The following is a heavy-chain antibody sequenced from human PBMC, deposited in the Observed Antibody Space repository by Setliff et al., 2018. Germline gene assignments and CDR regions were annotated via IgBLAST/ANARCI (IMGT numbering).Heavy chain of an antibody. CDR3: ARARSSSGWVNWFDP. V-gene: IGHV3-30*04. J-gene: IGHJ5*02. CDR2: ISYDGSNK. CDR1: GFTFSSYA. D-gene: IGHD6-19*01. Sequence: PGGSLRLSCAASGFTFSSYAMHWVRQAPGKGLEWVAVISYDGSNKYYADSVKGRFTISRDNSKNTLYLQMNSLRAEDTAVYYCARARSSSGWVNWFDPWGQGTLVTVSS.